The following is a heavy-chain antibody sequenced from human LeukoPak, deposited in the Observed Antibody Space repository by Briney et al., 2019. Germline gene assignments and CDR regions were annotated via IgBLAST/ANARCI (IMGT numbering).Heavy chain of an antibody. Sequence: PGGSLRLSCAASGFTFSSYAMSWVRQAPGKGLEWVSAISGSGGSTYYADSVKGRFTISRDNSKNTLYLQMNSLRAEDTAVYYCAKDRRYCSSTSCQWDYFDYWGQGTLVTVSS. J-gene: IGHJ4*02. V-gene: IGHV3-23*01. CDR1: GFTFSSYA. CDR3: AKDRRYCSSTSCQWDYFDY. CDR2: ISGSGGST. D-gene: IGHD2-2*01.